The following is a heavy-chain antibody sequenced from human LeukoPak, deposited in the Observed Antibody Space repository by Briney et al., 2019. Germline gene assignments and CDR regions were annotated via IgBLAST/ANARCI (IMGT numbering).Heavy chain of an antibody. CDR3: ARGGYSSGWDYYYYYYMDV. V-gene: IGHV1-8*01. D-gene: IGHD6-19*01. J-gene: IGHJ6*03. CDR1: GYTFTSYD. Sequence: ASVKVSCKASGYTFTSYDINWVRQATGQGLEWMGWMNPNSGNTGYAQKFQGRVTMTRNTSISTAYMELSSLRSEDTAVYYCARGGYSSGWDYYYYYYMDVWGKGTTVTVSS. CDR2: MNPNSGNT.